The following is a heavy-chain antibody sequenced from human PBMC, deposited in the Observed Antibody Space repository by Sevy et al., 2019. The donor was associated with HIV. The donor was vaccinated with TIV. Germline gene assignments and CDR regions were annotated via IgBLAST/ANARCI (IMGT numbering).Heavy chain of an antibody. CDR3: AKDSSPYSNHFDY. V-gene: IGHV3-33*06. D-gene: IGHD4-4*01. Sequence: GGSLRLSCAASGFTFSGFGMHWVRQAPGKGLEWVAVIWYDESNEYYGDSVKGQFTISRDNSKNTVYLQMNSLRVEDTALYYCAKDSSPYSNHFDYWGRGTLVTVPQ. J-gene: IGHJ4*02. CDR2: IWYDESNE. CDR1: GFTFSGFG.